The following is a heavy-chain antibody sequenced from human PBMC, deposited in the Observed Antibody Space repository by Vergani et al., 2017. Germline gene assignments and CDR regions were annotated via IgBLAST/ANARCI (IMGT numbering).Heavy chain of an antibody. D-gene: IGHD6-13*01. CDR2: IIPIFGTA. V-gene: IGHV1-69*01. CDR3: ASDGPYSSSLYFHWFDP. J-gene: IGHJ5*02. Sequence: QVQLVQSGAEVKKPGSSVKVSCKASGGTFSSYAISWVRQAPGQGLEWMGGIIPIFGTANYAQQFQGRVTITADESTSTAYMELSSLRSEDTAVYYCASDGPYSSSLYFHWFDPWGQGTLVTVSS. CDR1: GGTFSSYA.